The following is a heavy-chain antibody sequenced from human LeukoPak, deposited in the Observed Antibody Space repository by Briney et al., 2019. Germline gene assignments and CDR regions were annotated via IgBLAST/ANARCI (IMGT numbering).Heavy chain of an antibody. V-gene: IGHV4-39*01. D-gene: IGHD3-22*01. CDR3: ARHAYYSDSSGFYYFFDY. Sequence: SETLSLTCAVYGGSFSGYSWGWIRQPPGKGLEWIGSIYYSGNTYDNPSLKSRVTISVDTSKNQFSLKLSSVTAADTAVYYCARHAYYSDSSGFYYFFDYWGQGTLVTVSS. CDR1: GGSFSGYS. J-gene: IGHJ4*02. CDR2: IYYSGNT.